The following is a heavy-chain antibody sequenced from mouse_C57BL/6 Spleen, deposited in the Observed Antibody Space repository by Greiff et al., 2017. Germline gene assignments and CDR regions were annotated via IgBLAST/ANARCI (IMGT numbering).Heavy chain of an antibody. CDR2: IHPSDSDT. J-gene: IGHJ4*01. Sequence: QVQLKQPGAELVKPGASVKVSCKASGYTFTSYWMHWVKQRPGQGLEWIGRIHPSDSDTNYNQKFKGKDTLTVDKSSSTAYMQLSSLTSEDSAVYYCAIWDYYGSSYGNYAMDYWGQGTSVTVSS. V-gene: IGHV1-74*01. CDR1: GYTFTSYW. CDR3: AIWDYYGSSYGNYAMDY. D-gene: IGHD1-1*01.